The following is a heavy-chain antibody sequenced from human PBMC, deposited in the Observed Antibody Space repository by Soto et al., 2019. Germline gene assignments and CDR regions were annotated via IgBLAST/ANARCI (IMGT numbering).Heavy chain of an antibody. CDR2: INPNSGGT. D-gene: IGHD6-13*01. V-gene: IGHV1-2*04. Sequence: QVQLVQSGAEVKKPGASVKVSCEASGYTFTDYYIHWVRQAPGQGLEWMGWINPNSGGTNYAQKFQGWVTMTRDTSISTVYMELSTLRSDGTAIYFCARGGGYRSSWHPSGYYIMGVWGQGTTVTVSS. CDR3: ARGGGYRSSWHPSGYYIMGV. CDR1: GYTFTDYY. J-gene: IGHJ6*02.